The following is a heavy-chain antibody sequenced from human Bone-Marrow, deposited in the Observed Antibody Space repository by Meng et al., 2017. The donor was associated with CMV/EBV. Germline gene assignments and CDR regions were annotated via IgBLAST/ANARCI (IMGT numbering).Heavy chain of an antibody. CDR1: GGTFSSYA. J-gene: IGHJ6*02. V-gene: IGHV1-69*05. Sequence: SVKVSCKASGGTFSSYAISWVQQAPGQGLEWMGGIIPIFGTAHYAQKFQGRVTITTDESTSTAYMELSSLRSEDTAVYYCAKGAIVVVPAARYAAGMEVWGQGTTVTVSS. CDR2: IIPIFGTA. CDR3: AKGAIVVVPAARYAAGMEV. D-gene: IGHD2-2*01.